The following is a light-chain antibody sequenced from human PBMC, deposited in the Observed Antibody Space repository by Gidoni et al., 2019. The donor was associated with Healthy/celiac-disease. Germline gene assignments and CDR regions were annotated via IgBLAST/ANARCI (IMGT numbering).Light chain of an antibody. CDR2: DAS. CDR3: QQRSNWLEVT. V-gene: IGKV3-11*01. J-gene: IGKJ3*01. Sequence: EIVLTQSQATLSLSPGERATLSCRASQSVSSYLAWYQQKPGQAPRLLIYDASNRATGIPARFSGSGSGTDFTLTISSLEPEDFAVYYCQQRSNWLEVTFXPXTKVDIK. CDR1: QSVSSY.